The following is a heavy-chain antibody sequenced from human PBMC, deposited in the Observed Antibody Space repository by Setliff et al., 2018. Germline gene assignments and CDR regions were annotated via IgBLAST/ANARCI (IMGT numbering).Heavy chain of an antibody. CDR2: IGLSSTPI. CDR3: ATLYDSSVIY. CDR1: GFTFSDSF. Sequence: GGSLRLSCAASGFTFSDSFMTWIRQAPGKGLELVSYIGLSSTPIHYADSVRGRFTTSRDDAKNSLYLQMNSLRADDAAPYYCATLYDSSVIYWGRGTQVTVAS. D-gene: IGHD3-22*01. J-gene: IGHJ4*02. V-gene: IGHV3-11*04.